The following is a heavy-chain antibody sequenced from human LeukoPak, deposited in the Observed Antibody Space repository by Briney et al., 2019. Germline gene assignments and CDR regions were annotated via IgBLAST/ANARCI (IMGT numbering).Heavy chain of an antibody. CDR1: GGSFSGYY. D-gene: IGHD7-27*01. J-gene: IGHJ5*02. V-gene: IGHV4-59*01. CDR3: ARGLGNNWFDP. Sequence: SETLSLTCAVYGGSFSGYYWSWIRQPPGKGLEWIAYVYYGGSTNYNPSLKSRVTISVDTSKNQFSLKLSPVTAADTAVYYCARGLGNNWFDPWGQGTLVTVSS. CDR2: VYYGGST.